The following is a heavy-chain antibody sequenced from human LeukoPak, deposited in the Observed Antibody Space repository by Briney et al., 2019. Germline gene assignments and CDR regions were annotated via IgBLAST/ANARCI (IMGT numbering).Heavy chain of an antibody. Sequence: PGGSLRLSCVASGFTFSSYWMSWVRQAPGKGLEWVANIKQDGSEKYYVDSVKGRFTISRDNAKNSLYLQMNSLRAEDTAVYYCARAGHYFDYWGQGTLVTVSS. J-gene: IGHJ4*02. V-gene: IGHV3-7*01. CDR1: GFTFSSYW. CDR2: IKQDGSEK. D-gene: IGHD1-14*01. CDR3: ARAGHYFDY.